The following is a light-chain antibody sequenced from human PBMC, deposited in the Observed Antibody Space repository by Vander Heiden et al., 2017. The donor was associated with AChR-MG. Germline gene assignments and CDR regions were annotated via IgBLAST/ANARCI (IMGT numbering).Light chain of an antibody. CDR2: DVT. V-gene: IGLV2-11*01. J-gene: IGLJ3*02. CDR3: CSYAGTYTWV. CDR1: SSDIGGYTY. Sequence: QSALTQPRSVSGSPGQSVTISSTGTSSDIGGYTYISWYQQHPGKAPKVMIYDVTKRPSGVPDRFSGSKSGNTASLTISGLQAEDEADYYCCSYAGTYTWVFGGGTKLTVL.